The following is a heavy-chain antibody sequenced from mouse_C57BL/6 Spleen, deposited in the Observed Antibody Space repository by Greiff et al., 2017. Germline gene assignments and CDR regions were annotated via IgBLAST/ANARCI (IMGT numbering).Heavy chain of an antibody. D-gene: IGHD2-4*01. CDR3: ARGARIYYDYDGAMDY. CDR2: IDPSDSYT. J-gene: IGHJ4*01. Sequence: VQLQQPGAELVGPGTSVKLSCKASGYTFTSYWMHWVKPRPGQGLEWIGVIDPSDSYTNYNQKFKGKATLTVDTSSSTAYMQLSSLTSEDSAVYYCARGARIYYDYDGAMDYWGQGTSVTVSS. V-gene: IGHV1-59*01. CDR1: GYTFTSYW.